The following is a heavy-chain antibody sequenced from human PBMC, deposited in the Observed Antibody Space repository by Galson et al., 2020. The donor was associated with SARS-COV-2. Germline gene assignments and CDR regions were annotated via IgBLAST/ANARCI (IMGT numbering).Heavy chain of an antibody. D-gene: IGHD2-15*01. J-gene: IGHJ6*01. CDR3: ARGSHCSGGSCYSYYYYYVMDV. Sequence: TGGSLRLSCAASGFTFSNYAMHWVRQAPGKGLEWVAVISYDGSTKYYADSVKGRFTISRDNSKNTLYLQMNSLRAEDTAVYYCARGSHCSGGSCYSYYYYYVMDVWGQGTTVTVSS. V-gene: IGHV3-30-3*01. CDR1: GFTFSNYA. CDR2: ISYDGSTK.